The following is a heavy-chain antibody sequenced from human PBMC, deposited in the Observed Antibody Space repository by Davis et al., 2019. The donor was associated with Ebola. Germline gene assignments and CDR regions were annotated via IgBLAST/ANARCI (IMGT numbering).Heavy chain of an antibody. V-gene: IGHV4-4*02. J-gene: IGHJ6*02. CDR2: IYHSGST. Sequence: MPSETLSLTCAVSGGSISSSNWWSWVRQPPGKGLEWIGEIYHSGSTNYNPSLKSRVTISVGKSKNQFSLKLSSVTAADTAVYYCARGEVRYCSSTSCYNYGMDVWGQGTTVTVSS. CDR1: GGSISSSNW. CDR3: ARGEVRYCSSTSCYNYGMDV. D-gene: IGHD2-2*02.